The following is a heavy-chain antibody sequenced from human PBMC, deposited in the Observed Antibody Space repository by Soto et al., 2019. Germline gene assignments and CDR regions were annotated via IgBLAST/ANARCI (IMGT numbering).Heavy chain of an antibody. CDR3: ARAQFYSGSGNYNNLMFDA. CDR1: GGSFGGYY. CDR2: INHSGSS. J-gene: IGHJ5*02. D-gene: IGHD3-10*01. Sequence: PSETLSLTCAVYGGSFGGYYWSWIRQPPGKGLEWIGEINHSGSSIYSPSLKNRVTISVDTSKNQFSLNLNSMTAADTAVYYCARAQFYSGSGNYNNLMFDAWGQGIQVTVSS. V-gene: IGHV4-34*01.